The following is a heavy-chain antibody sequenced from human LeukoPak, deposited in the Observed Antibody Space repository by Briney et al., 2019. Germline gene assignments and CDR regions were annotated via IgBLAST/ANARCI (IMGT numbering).Heavy chain of an antibody. CDR3: AKNLLSLWLIDN. J-gene: IGHJ4*02. CDR2: ISSSSNNI. V-gene: IGHV3-11*01. CDR1: GFTFSDYY. Sequence: GGSLRLSCAASGFTFSDYYMTWIRQAPGKGLEWVSYISSSSNNIHYANSVRGRFTISRDNAKNTLYLQMNSLRAEDTALYYCAKNLLSLWLIDNWGQGTLVTVSS. D-gene: IGHD2-21*01.